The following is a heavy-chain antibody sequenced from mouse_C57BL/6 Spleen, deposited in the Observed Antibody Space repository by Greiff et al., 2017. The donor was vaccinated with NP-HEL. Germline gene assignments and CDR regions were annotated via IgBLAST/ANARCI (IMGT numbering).Heavy chain of an antibody. D-gene: IGHD2-4*01. Sequence: VQLQQSGPGLVKPSQSLSLTCSVTGYSITSGYYWNWIRQFPGNKLEWMGYISYDGSNNYNPSLKNRISITRDTSKNQFFLKLNSVTTEDTATYYCASPIYYDYDGRYFDYWGQGTTLTVSS. V-gene: IGHV3-6*01. CDR1: GYSITSGYY. J-gene: IGHJ2*01. CDR3: ASPIYYDYDGRYFDY. CDR2: ISYDGSN.